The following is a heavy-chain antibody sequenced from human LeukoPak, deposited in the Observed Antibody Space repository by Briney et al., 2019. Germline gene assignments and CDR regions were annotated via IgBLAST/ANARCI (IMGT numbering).Heavy chain of an antibody. J-gene: IGHJ4*02. D-gene: IGHD3-10*01. CDR3: ARATYYYAPDY. CDR2: IYSGVST. V-gene: IGHV3-66*02. Sequence: GGSLRLSCAASGFTVSINYMSWVRQAPGKGLGWVAVIYSGVSTYYADSVKGRFTISRDNSRNTLYLKMNSLRGEDTAVYYCARATYYYAPDYWGQGTLVTVSS. CDR1: GFTVSINY.